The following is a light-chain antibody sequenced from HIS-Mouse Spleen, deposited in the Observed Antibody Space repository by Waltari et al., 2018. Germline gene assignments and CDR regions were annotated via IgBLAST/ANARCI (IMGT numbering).Light chain of an antibody. Sequence: QSVLTQPPSLSRAPGQRVTISCTRSTPNIGAGYDVHWYQQLPGPAPKLLIYGNSNRPSGVPDRFSGSKSGTSASLAITGLQAEDEADYYCQSYDSSLSGSWVFGGGTKLTVL. CDR1: TPNIGAGYD. CDR3: QSYDSSLSGSWV. V-gene: IGLV1-40*01. J-gene: IGLJ3*02. CDR2: GNS.